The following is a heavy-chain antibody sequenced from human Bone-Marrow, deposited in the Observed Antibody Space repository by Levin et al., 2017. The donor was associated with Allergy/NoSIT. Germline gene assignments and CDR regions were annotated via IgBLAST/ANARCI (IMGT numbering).Heavy chain of an antibody. CDR3: ARGPRRSLDL. CDR1: GAAFQSFT. D-gene: IGHD4-17*01. V-gene: IGHV1-69*06. CDR2: VTPLLGTT. Sequence: KISCKTSGAAFQSFTITWVRQAPGEGLEWMGGVTPLLGTTNYAPKFQGRVTISADTSTTTAYIELTSLTSNDTAVYYCARGPRRSLDLWGQGTTVIVAS. J-gene: IGHJ6*02.